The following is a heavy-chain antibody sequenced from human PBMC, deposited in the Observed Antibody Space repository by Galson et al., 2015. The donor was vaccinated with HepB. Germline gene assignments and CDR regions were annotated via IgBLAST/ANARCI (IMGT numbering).Heavy chain of an antibody. CDR2: IWYDGSNK. J-gene: IGHJ6*02. CDR1: GFTFSSYG. Sequence: SLRLSCAASGFTFSSYGMRWVRQAPGKGLEWVAVIWYDGSNKYYADSVKGRFTISRDNSKNTLYLQMNSLRAEDTAVYYCARGVRSMRGCPSCGVTSYYGIDVWGQGTTVTVSS. D-gene: IGHD3-10*01. CDR3: ARGVRSMRGCPSCGVTSYYGIDV. V-gene: IGHV3-33*01.